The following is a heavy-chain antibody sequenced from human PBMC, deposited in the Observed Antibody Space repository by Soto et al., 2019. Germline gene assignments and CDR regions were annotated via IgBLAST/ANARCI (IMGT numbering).Heavy chain of an antibody. J-gene: IGHJ4*02. CDR1: GFSLHTSGVG. V-gene: IGHV2-5*02. CDR3: AYRALYSGSYWDGGYFDS. CDR2: IYWDDDK. Sequence: QITLRESGPTRVRPTQTLSLTCSFSGFSLHTSGVGVGWIRQPPGKALEWLAIIYWDDDKRYSPSLKSRLSITKAPSENQVVLTMTNMDPVDTATYSCAYRALYSGSYWDGGYFDSWGQGTLITVSS. D-gene: IGHD1-26*01.